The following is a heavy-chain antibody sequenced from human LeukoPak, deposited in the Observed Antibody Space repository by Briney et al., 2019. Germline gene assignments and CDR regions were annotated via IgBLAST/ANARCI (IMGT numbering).Heavy chain of an antibody. J-gene: IGHJ5*02. Sequence: PSETLSLTCTVSGGSISSSSYYWGWIRQPPGKGLEWIGSIYYSGSTYYNPSLKSRVTISVDTSKSQFSLKLSSVTAADTAVYYCARQPWGIRGVQRRGWFDPWGQGTLVTVSS. CDR2: IYYSGST. CDR3: ARQPWGIRGVQRRGWFDP. V-gene: IGHV4-39*01. CDR1: GGSISSSSYY. D-gene: IGHD3-10*01.